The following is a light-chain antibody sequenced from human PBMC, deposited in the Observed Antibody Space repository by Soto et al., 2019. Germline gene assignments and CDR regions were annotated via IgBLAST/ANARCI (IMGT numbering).Light chain of an antibody. J-gene: IGLJ1*01. CDR3: SSYISSSTFYV. V-gene: IGLV2-14*01. CDR1: SSDVGGYNY. CDR2: DVS. Sequence: QSVLTQPASVSGSPGQSITISCTGTSSDVGGYNYVSWYQQHPGKAPKLMIYDVSNRPSGVSNRFSGSKSGNTASLTISGLQAEDEANYYCSSYISSSTFYVFGTGTKVPV.